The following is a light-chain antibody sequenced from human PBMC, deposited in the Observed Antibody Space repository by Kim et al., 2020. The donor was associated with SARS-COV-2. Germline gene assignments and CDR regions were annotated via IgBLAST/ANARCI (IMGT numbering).Light chain of an antibody. CDR2: DDG. J-gene: IGLJ2*01. Sequence: APGETARITCGGENIGIKTVHWYQQTPGQAPILVVHDDGDRPSGIPERFSGSNSGNTAALTISRVAAGDEADYYCQVWDSSRDTPLFGGGTQLTVL. CDR1: NIGIKT. V-gene: IGLV3-21*02. CDR3: QVWDSSRDTPL.